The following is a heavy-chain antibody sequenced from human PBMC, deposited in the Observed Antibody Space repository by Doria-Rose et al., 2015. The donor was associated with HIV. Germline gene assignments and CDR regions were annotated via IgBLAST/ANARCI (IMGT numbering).Heavy chain of an antibody. CDR2: IVSDDER. V-gene: IGHV2-26*01. CDR1: GVSLSSPGMG. D-gene: IGHD6-13*01. J-gene: IGHJ4*02. Sequence: QESGPVLVKPTEALTLTCTVSGVSLSSPGMGVSRIRQPPGKALEWLANIVSDDERSYKTSLKSRLTISRRTSRSQVVLTMTDMDAVDTATYYCARIKSSRWYHKYYFDFWGQGTLVIVSA. CDR3: ARIKSSRWYHKYYFDF.